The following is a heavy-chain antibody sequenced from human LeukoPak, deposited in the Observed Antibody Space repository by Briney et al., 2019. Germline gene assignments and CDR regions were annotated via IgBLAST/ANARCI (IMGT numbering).Heavy chain of an antibody. J-gene: IGHJ4*02. CDR3: ALWAYYGSGAPVDY. V-gene: IGHV3-7*01. Sequence: GGSLRLSCAASGFTVSGYWMSWVRQAPGKGLEWVANIKQDGSAQNYVDSVKGRLTTSRDNAKNSLFLQMNSLRVEDTAVYYCALWAYYGSGAPVDYWGQGTLVTASS. D-gene: IGHD3-10*01. CDR1: GFTVSGYW. CDR2: IKQDGSAQ.